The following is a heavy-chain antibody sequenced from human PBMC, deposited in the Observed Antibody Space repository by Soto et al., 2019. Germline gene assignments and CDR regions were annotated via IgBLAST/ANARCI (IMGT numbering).Heavy chain of an antibody. CDR1: GFTFSSYA. V-gene: IGHV3-30-3*01. J-gene: IGHJ6*04. Sequence: PGGSLRLSCAASGFTFSSYAMHWVRQAPGKGLEWVAVISYDGSNKYYADSVKGRFTISRDNSKNTLYLQMNSLRAEDTAVYYCARDAAADNYYYGMDVWGKGTTVTVSS. CDR2: ISYDGSNK. D-gene: IGHD6-25*01. CDR3: ARDAAADNYYYGMDV.